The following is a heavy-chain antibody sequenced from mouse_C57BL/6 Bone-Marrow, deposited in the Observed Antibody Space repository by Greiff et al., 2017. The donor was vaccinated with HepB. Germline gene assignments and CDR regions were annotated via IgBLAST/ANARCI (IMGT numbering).Heavy chain of an antibody. CDR3: APSHYYGSRLYFDY. CDR1: GYSFTDYN. V-gene: IGHV1-39*01. CDR2: INPNYGTT. Sequence: VQLKESGPELVKPGASVKISCKASGYSFTDYNMNWVKQSNGKSLEWIGVINPNYGTTSYNQKFKGKATLTVDQSSSTAYMQLNSLTSEDSAVYYCAPSHYYGSRLYFDYWGQGTTLTVSS. D-gene: IGHD1-1*01. J-gene: IGHJ2*01.